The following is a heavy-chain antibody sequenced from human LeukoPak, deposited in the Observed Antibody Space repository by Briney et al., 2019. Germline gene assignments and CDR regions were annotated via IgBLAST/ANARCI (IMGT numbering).Heavy chain of an antibody. CDR1: GYTFTGYY. CDR3: ARDHGSGRGYFDY. V-gene: IGHV1-2*02. Sequence: ASVKVSCKASGYTFTGYYMHWVRQAPGQGLEWMGWISPNSGGTNYAQKFQGRATMTRDTSISTAYMELSRLRSDDTAVYYCARDHGSGRGYFDYWGQGTLVTVSS. J-gene: IGHJ4*02. CDR2: ISPNSGGT. D-gene: IGHD3-10*01.